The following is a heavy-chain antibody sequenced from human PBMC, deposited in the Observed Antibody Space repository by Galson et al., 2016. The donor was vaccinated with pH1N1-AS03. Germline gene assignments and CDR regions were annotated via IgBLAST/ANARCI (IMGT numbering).Heavy chain of an antibody. CDR2: ITSSSSSI. V-gene: IGHV3-21*01. Sequence: SLRLSCAGSGFTFNRYSLNWVRQAPGKGLEWVSSITSSSSSIYYADSVKGRFTIPRDNAKNSLYLQMNSLRAEDTAVYFCARDRYGGNFGMDVWGQGTTVTVSS. D-gene: IGHD1-14*01. CDR1: GFTFNRYS. CDR3: ARDRYGGNFGMDV. J-gene: IGHJ6*02.